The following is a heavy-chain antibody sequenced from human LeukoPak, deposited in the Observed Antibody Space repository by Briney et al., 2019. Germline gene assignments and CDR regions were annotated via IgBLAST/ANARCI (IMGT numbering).Heavy chain of an antibody. V-gene: IGHV3-53*01. Sequence: GGSLRLSCAASGFIVSNNYMSWVRQAPGKGLEWVSVIYSDGSTYYADSVKGRFTISRDNSKNTLYLQMSSLRAEDTAVYYCAKDEDSGGNSPFDYWGQGTLVTVSS. D-gene: IGHD4-23*01. CDR1: GFIVSNNY. CDR3: AKDEDSGGNSPFDY. CDR2: IYSDGST. J-gene: IGHJ4*02.